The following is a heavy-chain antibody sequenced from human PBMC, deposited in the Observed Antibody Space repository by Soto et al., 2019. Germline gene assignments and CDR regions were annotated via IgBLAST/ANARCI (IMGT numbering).Heavy chain of an antibody. CDR3: AKRVAVDYYTYGMDV. Sequence: GGSLRLSCAASGFTFSSYAMRWVRQAPGKGLEWVSTITAGGNIYYADSVKGRFTISRDNSKNTVYLQMNSLRDEDTAVYYCAKRVAVDYYTYGMDVWGRGTTVTVSS. V-gene: IGHV3-23*01. D-gene: IGHD6-19*01. CDR2: ITAGGNI. J-gene: IGHJ6*02. CDR1: GFTFSSYA.